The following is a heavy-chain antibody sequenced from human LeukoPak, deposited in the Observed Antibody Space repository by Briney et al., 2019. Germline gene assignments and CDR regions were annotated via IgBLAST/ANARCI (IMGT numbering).Heavy chain of an antibody. CDR2: INARSGDT. D-gene: IGHD6-13*01. J-gene: IGHJ1*01. V-gene: IGHV1-2*02. CDR3: ARASLASAGTRF. CDR1: GYTFSGYY. Sequence: ASVKFSCKASGYTFSGYYIHWVRQAPGRGLEWVGWINARSGDTNYAQKFQGRVILTRDTSITTSYMEVISLTSDDTAVYYCARASLASAGTRFWGQGTLVIVSS.